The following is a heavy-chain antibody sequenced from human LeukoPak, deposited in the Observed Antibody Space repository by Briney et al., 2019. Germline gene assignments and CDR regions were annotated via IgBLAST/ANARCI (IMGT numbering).Heavy chain of an antibody. D-gene: IGHD1-26*01. CDR1: GGSISNYY. Sequence: PSETLSLTCTVSGGSISNYYWTWIRQPPGKGLEWIGNVYNDVSTNYNPSLKSRVTISVDTSKNQFSLRLSFVTAADTAVYYCASPTHSGTSYDAFGIWGQGTMVAVSS. CDR3: ASPTHSGTSYDAFGI. J-gene: IGHJ3*02. CDR2: VYNDVST. V-gene: IGHV4-59*08.